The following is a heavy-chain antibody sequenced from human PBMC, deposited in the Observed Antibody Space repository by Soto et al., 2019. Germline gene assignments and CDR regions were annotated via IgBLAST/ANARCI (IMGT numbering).Heavy chain of an antibody. D-gene: IGHD5-12*01. CDR1: GGTFSSYT. J-gene: IGHJ4*02. CDR3: ARDSREYNAYDYN. CDR2: IIPILGIA. Sequence: GASVKVSCKSSGGTFSSYTISWVRQPPGQGLERIQRIIPILGIANYEKKFQGRFTFSRDNAKSSLYLKMNSLRAEDTAVYYFARDSREYNAYDYNWGQGTLVTVSS. V-gene: IGHV1-69*04.